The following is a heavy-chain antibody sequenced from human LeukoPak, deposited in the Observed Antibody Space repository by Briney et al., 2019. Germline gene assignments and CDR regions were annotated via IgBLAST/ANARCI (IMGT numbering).Heavy chain of an antibody. V-gene: IGHV3-21*01. Sequence: PGGSLRLSCAASGFTFSSYSMNWVRQAPGKGLEWVSSISSSSSYIYYADSVKGRFTISRDNAKNSLYLQMNSLRAEDTAVYYCARGRFGEFKSAFDIWGQGTMVTVSS. CDR1: GFTFSSYS. J-gene: IGHJ3*02. CDR2: ISSSSSYI. D-gene: IGHD3-10*01. CDR3: ARGRFGEFKSAFDI.